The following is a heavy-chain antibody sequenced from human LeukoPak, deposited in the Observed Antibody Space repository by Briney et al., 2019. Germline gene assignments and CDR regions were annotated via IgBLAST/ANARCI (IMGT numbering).Heavy chain of an antibody. D-gene: IGHD3-22*01. V-gene: IGHV3-49*04. CDR3: IRVMIVVVAADY. J-gene: IGHJ4*02. CDR2: IRSKAYGGTT. Sequence: GGSLRLSCTASGFTFGDYAMSWVRQAPGKGLEWVGFIRSKAYGGTTEYAASVKGRFTISRDDSKNIAYLQMNSLKTEDTAAYYCIRVMIVVVAADYWGQGTLVTVSS. CDR1: GFTFGDYA.